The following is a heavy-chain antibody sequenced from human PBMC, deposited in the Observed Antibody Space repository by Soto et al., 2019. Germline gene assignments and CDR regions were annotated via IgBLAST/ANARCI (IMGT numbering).Heavy chain of an antibody. CDR1: GFTFSSYS. Sequence: KTGGSLRLSCAASGFTFSSYSMNWVRQAPGKGLEWVSSISSSSYIYYADSVKGRFTISRDNAKNSLYLQMNSLRAEDTAVYYCVCPYSSGWYGSRVQGADYWGQGTLVTVSS. J-gene: IGHJ4*02. D-gene: IGHD6-19*01. CDR2: ISSSSYI. CDR3: VCPYSSGWYGSRVQGADY. V-gene: IGHV3-21*01.